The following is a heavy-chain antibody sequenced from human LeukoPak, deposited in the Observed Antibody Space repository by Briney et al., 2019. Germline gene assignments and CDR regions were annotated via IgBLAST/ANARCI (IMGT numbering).Heavy chain of an antibody. J-gene: IGHJ4*02. D-gene: IGHD2-15*01. CDR1: GGTFSSYA. Sequence: SVKVSCKASGGTFSSYAISWVRQAPGQGLEWMGGIIPIFGTANYAQKFQGRVTITADESTSTAYMELGSLRSEDTAVYYCARDGTHCSGGSCFDYWGQGTLVTVSS. V-gene: IGHV1-69*01. CDR2: IIPIFGTA. CDR3: ARDGTHCSGGSCFDY.